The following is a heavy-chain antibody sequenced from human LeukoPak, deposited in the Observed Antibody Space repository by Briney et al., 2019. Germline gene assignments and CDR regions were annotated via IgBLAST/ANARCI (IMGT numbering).Heavy chain of an antibody. V-gene: IGHV3-20*04. J-gene: IGHJ1*01. Sequence: GGSLRLSCAASGFTFSSYSMNWVRQAPGKGLEWVSGISLNGGSRGYADSVKGRFTISRDNAKNSLYLQMNSLRVEDTALYYCVRSITMFQHWGQGTLVTVSS. CDR2: ISLNGGSR. CDR1: GFTFSSYS. CDR3: VRSITMFQH. D-gene: IGHD3-10*01.